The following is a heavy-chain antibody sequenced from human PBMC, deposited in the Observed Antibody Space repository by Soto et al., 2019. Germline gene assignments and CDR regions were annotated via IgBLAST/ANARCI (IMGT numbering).Heavy chain of an antibody. CDR3: AKLSSPINDLAEPGPDY. CDR1: EFIFSSFA. CDR2: VSRRGVNT. Sequence: EAQLLESGGGLEQPGGSLRLSCVVSEFIFSSFALSWVRLAPGKGLEWVAAVSRRGVNTYYADSVKGRFTISRENAKNTLYLQMNSLRAEDTAVYYCAKLSSPINDLAEPGPDYWGQGTLVTVSS. D-gene: IGHD6-13*01. J-gene: IGHJ4*02. V-gene: IGHV3-23*01.